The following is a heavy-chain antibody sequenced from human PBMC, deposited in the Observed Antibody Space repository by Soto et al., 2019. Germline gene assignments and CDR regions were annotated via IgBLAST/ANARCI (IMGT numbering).Heavy chain of an antibody. D-gene: IGHD3-10*01. CDR1: GFTFRSYW. V-gene: IGHV3-74*01. CDR3: ARGYSGSYYNPADAFDI. Sequence: GGSLRLSCAASGFTFRSYWMHWVRQAPGKGLVWVSRINSDGSSTSYADSVKGRFTISRDNAKNTLYLQMNSLRAEDTAVYYCARGYSGSYYNPADAFDIWGQGTMVTVSS. J-gene: IGHJ3*02. CDR2: INSDGSST.